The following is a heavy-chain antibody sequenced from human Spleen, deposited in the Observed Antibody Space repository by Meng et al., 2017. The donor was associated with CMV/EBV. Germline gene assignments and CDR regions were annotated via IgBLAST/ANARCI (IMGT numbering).Heavy chain of an antibody. CDR2: IWFDGSNK. V-gene: IGHV3-33*01. CDR3: ARGGGPFDY. J-gene: IGHJ4*02. Sequence: GESLKISCGASEFTFSNFGMHWVRQAPGKGLEWVAVIWFDGSNKYYADSVKGRFTISRDNSKNMLYLQMDSLRVEDTAVYYCARGGGPFDYWGQGTLVTVSS. D-gene: IGHD2-15*01. CDR1: EFTFSNFG.